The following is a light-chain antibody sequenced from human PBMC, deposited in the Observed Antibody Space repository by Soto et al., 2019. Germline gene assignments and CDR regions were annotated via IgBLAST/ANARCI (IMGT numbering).Light chain of an antibody. J-gene: IGKJ4*02. Sequence: IHMTQSPSTLSASVGASVTIPXRASQSITLWFAWYQQNPGXAPKXXXAPXSTLQRGGPSRXSGSGSGTEFTLTISSLHPEDFANYYCQQLKSDPRTFGGGTKVDIK. V-gene: IGKV1-5*01. CDR1: QSITLW. CDR2: PXS. CDR3: QQLKSDPRT.